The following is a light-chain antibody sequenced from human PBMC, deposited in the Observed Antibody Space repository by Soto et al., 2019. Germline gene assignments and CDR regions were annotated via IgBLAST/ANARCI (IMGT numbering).Light chain of an antibody. Sequence: QSALTQPASVSGSPGQSITISCTGTSSDIGGYEYVSWYQQYPGKAPKLMIYVVNNRPSGVSTRFSGSKSGNTASLTISGLQAEDEGDYYCNSMTNSRSSRFVFGTGTKLTVL. CDR2: VVN. J-gene: IGLJ1*01. CDR3: NSMTNSRSSRFV. CDR1: SSDIGGYEY. V-gene: IGLV2-14*03.